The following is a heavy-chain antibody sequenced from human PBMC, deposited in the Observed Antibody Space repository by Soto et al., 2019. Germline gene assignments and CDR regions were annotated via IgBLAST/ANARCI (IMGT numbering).Heavy chain of an antibody. CDR1: GFTFSSYS. CDR3: ARSDVWTGYYALDY. CDR2: ISSSGTTM. J-gene: IGHJ4*02. V-gene: IGHV3-48*04. Sequence: GGSLSLSCAASGFTFSSYSMNWVRQAPGKGLEWVSYISSSGTTMYYADSVQGRFTISRDNAKNSLYLQMSSLRAEDTAIYYCARSDVWTGYYALDYWGQGALVTVSS. D-gene: IGHD3-3*01.